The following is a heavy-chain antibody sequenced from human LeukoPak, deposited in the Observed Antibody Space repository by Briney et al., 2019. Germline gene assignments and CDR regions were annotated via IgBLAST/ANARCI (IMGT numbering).Heavy chain of an antibody. J-gene: IGHJ2*01. CDR1: GFNFDDYA. Sequence: PGGSLRLSCAVSGFNFDDYAMHWVRQAPGRGLEWVSGINWKTGNGIYADSVKGRFTISRDNAKSSLYLQMSSLRAEDTALYCTRRAARWQFDLWGRGTLLTVSS. CDR3: RRAARWQFDL. V-gene: IGHV3-9*01. D-gene: IGHD1-1*01. CDR2: INWKTGNG.